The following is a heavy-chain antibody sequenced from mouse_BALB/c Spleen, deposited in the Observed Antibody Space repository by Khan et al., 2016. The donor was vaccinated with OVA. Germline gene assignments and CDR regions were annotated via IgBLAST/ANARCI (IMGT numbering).Heavy chain of an antibody. CDR3: TRSGYGSFAY. V-gene: IGHV1S81*02. CDR1: GYTFSSYY. D-gene: IGHD2-2*01. J-gene: IGHJ3*01. Sequence: QVQLKQSGAELVKPGASVKLSCKASGYTFSSYYMYWVKQRPGQGLAWIGEINPNNGGTNFNEKFKSKAALTVDKSSTTAYMQLSSLTSEDSAVYYCTRSGYGSFAYWGQGTLVTVTT. CDR2: INPNNGGT.